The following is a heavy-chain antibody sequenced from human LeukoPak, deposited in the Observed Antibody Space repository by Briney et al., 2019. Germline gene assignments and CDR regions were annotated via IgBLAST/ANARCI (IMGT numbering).Heavy chain of an antibody. CDR1: GGSISNSSYY. V-gene: IGHV4-39*01. J-gene: IGHJ4*02. D-gene: IGHD4-11*01. CDR3: ARRDYSKPFDY. CDR2: IYYSGST. Sequence: PSETLSLTCTVSGGSISNSSYYWGWIRQPPGKGLEWIGSIYYSGSTYYNPSLKSRVTISVDTSKNQFSLKLSSVTAADTAVYYCARRDYSKPFDYWGQGTLVTVSS.